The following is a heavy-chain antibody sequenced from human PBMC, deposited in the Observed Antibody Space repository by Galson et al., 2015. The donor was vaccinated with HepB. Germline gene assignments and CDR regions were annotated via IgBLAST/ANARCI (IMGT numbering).Heavy chain of an antibody. CDR3: ARDRLVGGTTFYYYYNGMDV. CDR2: ISTSSIYT. Sequence: SLRLSCAASGFTFSDYYINWIRQAPGKGLEWVSHISTSSIYTNYADSVRGRFTISRDNAKNSLYLQMNSLRAEDTAVYYCARDRLVGGTTFYYYYNGMDVWGQGTTVTVSS. D-gene: IGHD1-26*01. CDR1: GFTFSDYY. J-gene: IGHJ6*02. V-gene: IGHV3-11*06.